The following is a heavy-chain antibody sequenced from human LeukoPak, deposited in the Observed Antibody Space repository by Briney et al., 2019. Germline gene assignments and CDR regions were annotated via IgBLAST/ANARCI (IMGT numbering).Heavy chain of an antibody. V-gene: IGHV1-69*13. CDR2: IIPIFGTA. D-gene: IGHD3-10*01. Sequence: ASVKVSCKASGGTFSSYAISWVRQAPGQGLEWMGGIIPIFGTANYAQKFQGRVTITADESTSTAYMEPSSLKSEDTAVYYCARESSYHGCFDYWGQGTLVTVSS. CDR3: ARESSYHGCFDY. CDR1: GGTFSSYA. J-gene: IGHJ4*02.